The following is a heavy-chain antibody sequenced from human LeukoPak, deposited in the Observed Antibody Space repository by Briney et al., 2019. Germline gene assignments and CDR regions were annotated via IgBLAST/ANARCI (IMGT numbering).Heavy chain of an antibody. J-gene: IGHJ6*03. CDR3: AREMGLLWFSEYYMDV. CDR1: GFTFSNYW. CDR2: IKQDGSEK. D-gene: IGHD3-10*01. V-gene: IGHV3-7*01. Sequence: GGSLRLSCAASGFTFSNYWMSWVRQAPGKGLEWVANIKQDGSEKYYVDSVKGRFTISRDNAKNSLYLQMNSLRAEDTAVYYCAREMGLLWFSEYYMDVWGKGTTVTVSS.